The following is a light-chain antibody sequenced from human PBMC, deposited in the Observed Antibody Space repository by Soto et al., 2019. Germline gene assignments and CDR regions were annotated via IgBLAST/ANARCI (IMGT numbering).Light chain of an antibody. CDR1: QSVSTY. CDR3: QQRDKSPIT. V-gene: IGKV3-11*01. CDR2: DAF. J-gene: IGKJ5*01. Sequence: EIVLTQSPATLSLSPGERASLSCRASQSVSTYLAWYQQKPGQAPRLLIYDAFNRATGVPARFRGSGSGTDFTLTISGLEPEDFSVYYCQQRDKSPITFGQGTRLEIK.